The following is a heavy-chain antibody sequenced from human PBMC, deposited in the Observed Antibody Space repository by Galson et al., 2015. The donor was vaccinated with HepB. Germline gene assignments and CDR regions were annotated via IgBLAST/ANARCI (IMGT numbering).Heavy chain of an antibody. V-gene: IGHV5-10-1*01. D-gene: IGHD5-24*01. J-gene: IGHJ4*02. CDR1: GYSFISHW. CDR2: IAPSDSYT. CDR3: ARHVQNGYNYLPGDY. Sequence: QSGAEVKKPGESLRISCKGSGYSFISHWISWVRQMPGKGLEWMGRIAPSDSYTNYSPSFQGHVTFSADKSITTAYLQWSSLKASDTAMYYCARHVQNGYNYLPGDYWGQGTLVTVSS.